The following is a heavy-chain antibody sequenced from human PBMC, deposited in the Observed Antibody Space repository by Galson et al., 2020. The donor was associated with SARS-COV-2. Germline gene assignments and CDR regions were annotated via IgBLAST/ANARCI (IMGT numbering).Heavy chain of an antibody. D-gene: IGHD3-22*01. CDR1: GFTFGDYA. Sequence: TGGSLRLSCRTSGFTFGDYAMSWVRQAPGKRLEWVGFIRSKASDGTTEYAASVKGRFTISRDESKSIAYLQMNSLKTEDTAVYYCTSSYDSSGYYPGYFQNWGQGTLVTVSS. V-gene: IGHV3-49*04. J-gene: IGHJ1*01. CDR2: IRSKASDGTT. CDR3: TSSYDSSGYYPGYFQN.